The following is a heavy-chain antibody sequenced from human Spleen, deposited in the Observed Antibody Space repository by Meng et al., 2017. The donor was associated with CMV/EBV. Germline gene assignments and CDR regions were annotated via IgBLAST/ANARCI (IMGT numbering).Heavy chain of an antibody. V-gene: IGHV4-59*01. CDR3: ARAVDYGGNSDAFDI. CDR2: IYYSGST. Sequence: SETLSLTCTVSGGSISSYYWSWIRQPPGKGLEWIGYIYYSGSTNYNPSLKSRVTISVDTSKNQFSLKLSSVTAADTAVYYCARAVDYGGNSDAFDIWGQGTMVTVS. J-gene: IGHJ3*02. D-gene: IGHD4-23*01. CDR1: GGSISSYY.